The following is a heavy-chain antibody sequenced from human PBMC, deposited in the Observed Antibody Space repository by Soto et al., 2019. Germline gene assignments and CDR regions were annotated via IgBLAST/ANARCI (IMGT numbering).Heavy chain of an antibody. Sequence: SETLSLTCTVSGGSISSYYWSWIRQPPGKGLEWIGYIYYSGSANYNPSLKSRVTISVDTSKNQFSLKLSSVTAADTAVYYCARGLGGYYDSSGYSDYWGQGTLVTVSS. J-gene: IGHJ4*02. CDR3: ARGLGGYYDSSGYSDY. V-gene: IGHV4-59*01. CDR2: IYYSGSA. D-gene: IGHD3-22*01. CDR1: GGSISSYY.